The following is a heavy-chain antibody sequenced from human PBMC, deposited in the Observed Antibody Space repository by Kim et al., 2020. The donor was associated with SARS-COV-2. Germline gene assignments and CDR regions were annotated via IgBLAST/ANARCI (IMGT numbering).Heavy chain of an antibody. CDR2: ISYDGSNK. Sequence: GGSLRLSCAASGFTFSSYGMHWVRQAPGKGLEWVAVISYDGSNKYYADSVKGRFTISRDNSKNTLYLQMNSLRAEDTAVYYCAKSRGYQLLFIDYGGQGT. V-gene: IGHV3-30*18. CDR3: AKSRGYQLLFIDY. CDR1: GFTFSSYG. D-gene: IGHD2-2*01. J-gene: IGHJ4*02.